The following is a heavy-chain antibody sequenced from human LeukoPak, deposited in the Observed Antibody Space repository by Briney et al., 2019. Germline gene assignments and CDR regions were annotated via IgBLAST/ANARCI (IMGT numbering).Heavy chain of an antibody. Sequence: GGSLRLSCAASGFTFSSYALNWVRQAPGKGLEWVSLISGSGGTTYYADSVKGRFTISRNNSKNTLYLQMDNLRAEDTAVYYCAKSPRSITMIVLYAFDIWGQGTMVTVSS. CDR2: ISGSGGTT. D-gene: IGHD3-22*01. CDR3: AKSPRSITMIVLYAFDI. CDR1: GFTFSSYA. J-gene: IGHJ3*02. V-gene: IGHV3-23*01.